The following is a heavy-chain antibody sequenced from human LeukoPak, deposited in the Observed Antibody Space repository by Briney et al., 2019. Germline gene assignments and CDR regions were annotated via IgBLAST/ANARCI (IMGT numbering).Heavy chain of an antibody. Sequence: ASVKVSCKASGYTFTSYGISWVRQAPGQGLEWMGWISAYNGNTNYAQKLQGRVTMTTDTSTSTAYMELRSLRSDDTAAYYCARDKGSNFRVVISDWGQRTLVTVSS. CDR1: GYTFTSYG. CDR3: ARDKGSNFRVVISD. D-gene: IGHD3-3*01. V-gene: IGHV1-18*01. CDR2: ISAYNGNT. J-gene: IGHJ4*02.